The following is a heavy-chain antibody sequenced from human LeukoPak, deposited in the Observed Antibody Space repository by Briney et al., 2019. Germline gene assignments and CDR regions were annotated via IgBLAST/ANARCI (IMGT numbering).Heavy chain of an antibody. CDR2: IIPIFGTA. D-gene: IGHD3-10*01. J-gene: IGHJ5*02. V-gene: IGHV1-69*13. CDR1: GGTFSSYA. CDR3: ARDRGTMVRGVIFWFDP. Sequence: GASVKVSCTASGGTFSSYAISWVRQAPGQGLEWMGGIIPIFGTANYALKFQGRVTITADESTSTAYMELSSLRSEDTAVYYCARDRGTMVRGVIFWFDPWGQGTLVTVSS.